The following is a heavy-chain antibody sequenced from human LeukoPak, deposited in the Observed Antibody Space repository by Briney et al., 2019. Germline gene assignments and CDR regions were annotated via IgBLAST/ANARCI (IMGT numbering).Heavy chain of an antibody. CDR2: ISAYNGNT. V-gene: IGHV1-18*01. Sequence: ASVKVSCKASGYTFTSYGISWVRQAPGQGLEWMGWISAYNGNTNYAQKLQGRVTMTTDTSTSTAYMELRGLRSDDTAVYYCARVGSTVTTSLFDPWGQGTLVTVSS. CDR3: ARVGSTVTTSLFDP. D-gene: IGHD4-11*01. CDR1: GYTFTSYG. J-gene: IGHJ5*02.